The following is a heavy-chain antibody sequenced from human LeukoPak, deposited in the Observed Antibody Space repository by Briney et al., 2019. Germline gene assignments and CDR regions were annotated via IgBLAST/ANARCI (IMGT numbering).Heavy chain of an antibody. V-gene: IGHV3-23*01. D-gene: IGHD5-24*01. J-gene: IGHJ3*02. CDR1: GFTFSSYA. CDR3: ASVVATIRYAFDI. Sequence: GGSLRLSCAASGFTFSSYAMSWVRQAPGKGLEWVSTISGSGGRTYYADSVKGRFTISRDNSKNTLYLQMNSLRAEDTAVYYCASVVATIRYAFDIWGQGTMVTVSS. CDR2: ISGSGGRT.